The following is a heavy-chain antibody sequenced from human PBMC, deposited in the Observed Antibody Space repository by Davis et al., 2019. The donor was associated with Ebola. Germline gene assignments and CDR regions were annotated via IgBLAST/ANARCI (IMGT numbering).Heavy chain of an antibody. J-gene: IGHJ6*04. CDR2: ISGYEYNQ. V-gene: IGHV1-18*04. D-gene: IGHD6-25*01. CDR1: GYTFSSYG. CDR3: ARDLAASSGAHFFSFGMDV. Sequence: ASVTVSCMPSGYTFSSYGLSWVRPAPGQGLEWMGWISGYEYNQNHPPRFQARITLTKDRATSTVYMELRSLTSDDTAVYDCARDLAASSGAHFFSFGMDVWGEGTSVAVSS.